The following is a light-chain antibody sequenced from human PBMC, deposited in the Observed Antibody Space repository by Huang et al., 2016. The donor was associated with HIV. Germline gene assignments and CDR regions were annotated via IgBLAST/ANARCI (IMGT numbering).Light chain of an antibody. V-gene: IGKV3-15*01. CDR3: QHYNNWPPWT. J-gene: IGKJ1*01. CDR1: QSVNNN. Sequence: EIVMTQSPATLSVSPGERATLSCRASQSVNNNLAWYQQKPGQAPRLLIYGASARATGIPARFTGSGSGTEFTLTISSLQSEDFAVYYCQHYNNWPPWTLGQGTKVEI. CDR2: GAS.